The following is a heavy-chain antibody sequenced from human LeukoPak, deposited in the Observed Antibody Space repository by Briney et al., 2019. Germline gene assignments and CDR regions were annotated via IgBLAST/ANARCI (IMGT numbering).Heavy chain of an antibody. D-gene: IGHD4-17*01. CDR3: AGGQNGDYTVDWFDP. J-gene: IGHJ5*02. CDR1: GGAISSGGYS. V-gene: IGHV4-30-2*01. Sequence: TLALTCAASGGAISSGGYSWGWIRQPPGKGLEWIGYIYHSGSTYYNPSLKSRVTISVDRSKNQFSLKLSSVTAADTAVYYCAGGQNGDYTVDWFDPWGQGTLVTVSS. CDR2: IYHSGST.